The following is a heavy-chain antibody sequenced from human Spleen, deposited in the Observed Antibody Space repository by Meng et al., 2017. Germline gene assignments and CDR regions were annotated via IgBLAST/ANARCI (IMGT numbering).Heavy chain of an antibody. CDR2: ITTFNGFT. CDR3: ARFQNYASGSFDF. V-gene: IGHV1-18*01. Sequence: ASVKVSCKASGYTFSSRGISWVRQAPGQGLEWMGWITTFNGFTNYAQKFQGRVTMTTDTPASTAYLELRSLTYDDTAIYYCARFQNYASGSFDFWGQGTPVTVSS. J-gene: IGHJ4*02. D-gene: IGHD1-7*01. CDR1: GYTFSSRG.